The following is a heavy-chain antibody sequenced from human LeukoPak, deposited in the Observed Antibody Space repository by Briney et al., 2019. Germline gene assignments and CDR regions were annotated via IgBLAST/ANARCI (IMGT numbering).Heavy chain of an antibody. CDR1: GGSISSSSYY. Sequence: PSETLSLTCTVSGGSISSSSYYWGWIRQPPGKGLEWIGSIYYSGSTYYNPSLKSRATISVDTSKNQFSLKLSSVTAADTAVYYCARLAVAGTIVPENYWGQGTLVTVSS. CDR2: IYYSGST. D-gene: IGHD6-19*01. CDR3: ARLAVAGTIVPENY. V-gene: IGHV4-39*01. J-gene: IGHJ4*02.